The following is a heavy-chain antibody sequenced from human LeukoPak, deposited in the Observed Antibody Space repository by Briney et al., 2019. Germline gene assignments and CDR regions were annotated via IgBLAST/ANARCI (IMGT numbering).Heavy chain of an antibody. CDR3: ASDYASVA. Sequence: SETLSLTCAVYGGSFSGYYWSWIRQPPGKGLEWIGEINRSGSTNYNPSLKSRVTISVDTSKKQFSLKLSSVTAADTAVYYCASDYASVAWGQGTLVTVSS. CDR1: GGSFSGYY. CDR2: INRSGST. D-gene: IGHD3-10*01. J-gene: IGHJ4*02. V-gene: IGHV4-34*01.